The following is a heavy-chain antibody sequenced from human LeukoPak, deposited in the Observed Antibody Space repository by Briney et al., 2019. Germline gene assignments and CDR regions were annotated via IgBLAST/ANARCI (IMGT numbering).Heavy chain of an antibody. CDR1: GGSISSSRDY. CDR3: ARHRPYYYYGSGSYYRYYYYMDV. Sequence: SETLSLTCIVSGGSISSSRDYWAWIRQPPGKGLEWIANIYYSGSTYYSPSLKSRVTISVDTSENQFSLKLSSVTAADTAVYYCARHRPYYYYGSGSYYRYYYYMDVWGKGTTVTISS. D-gene: IGHD3-10*01. CDR2: IYYSGST. J-gene: IGHJ6*03. V-gene: IGHV4-39*01.